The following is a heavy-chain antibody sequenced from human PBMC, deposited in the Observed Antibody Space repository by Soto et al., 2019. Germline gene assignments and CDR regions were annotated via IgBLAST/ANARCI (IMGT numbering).Heavy chain of an antibody. D-gene: IGHD2-15*01. CDR2: IIPILGIA. CDR1: GGTFSSYT. Sequence: QVQLVQSGAEVKKPGSSVKVSCKASGGTFSSYTINWVRQAPGQGLEWMGMIIPILGIANYAQKFQDRVTITADKSMSTAYMELSSLRSEDTAVYYCARGRGGRGDYWGQGTLVTVSS. J-gene: IGHJ4*02. V-gene: IGHV1-69*02. CDR3: ARGRGGRGDY.